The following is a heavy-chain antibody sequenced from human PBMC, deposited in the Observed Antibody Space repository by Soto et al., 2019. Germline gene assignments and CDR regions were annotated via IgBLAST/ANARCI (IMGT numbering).Heavy chain of an antibody. D-gene: IGHD6-13*01. J-gene: IGHJ4*02. Sequence: QAQVVQSGAEVRKPGSSVKLSCKASEGTFNSYAIAWVRQAPGQGLEWVGGIIPYYNTLNYAQKFQDRVTITADDSTNTVYMELSSLRSDDTAVYFCASGASRWYPYFFDSWAQRTLVTVSS. CDR3: ASGASRWYPYFFDS. V-gene: IGHV1-69*01. CDR1: EGTFNSYA. CDR2: IIPYYNTL.